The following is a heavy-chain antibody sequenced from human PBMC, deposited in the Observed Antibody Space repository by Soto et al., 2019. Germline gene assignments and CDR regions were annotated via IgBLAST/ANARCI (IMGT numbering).Heavy chain of an antibody. CDR2: IYYSGST. CDR1: DGSISSSSYY. J-gene: IGHJ5*02. D-gene: IGHD6-13*01. CDR3: ARHQSHSSSYVDP. V-gene: IGHV4-39*01. Sequence: PSETLSLTFTVSDGSISSSSYYWGWIRQPPGKGLEWIGSIYYSGSTYYNPSLKSRVTISVDTSKNQFSLKLSSVTAADTAVYYCARHQSHSSSYVDPWGQGTLVTVSS.